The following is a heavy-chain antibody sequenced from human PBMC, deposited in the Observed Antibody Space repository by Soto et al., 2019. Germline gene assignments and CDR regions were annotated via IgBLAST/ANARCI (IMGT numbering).Heavy chain of an antibody. Sequence: QVQLQESGPGLVKTSETLSLTCTVSGVSISPYYWTWIRQPAGKGLEWIGHLYSSGRATYNPSLRSRVPMSVFRVHFSLTLKSVTAAETAVYYCARHFDVNTALDYYYFDLWGRGTLVTVSS. J-gene: IGHJ2*01. D-gene: IGHD5-18*01. V-gene: IGHV4-4*07. CDR2: LYSSGRA. CDR1: GVSISPYY. CDR3: ARHFDVNTALDYYYFDL.